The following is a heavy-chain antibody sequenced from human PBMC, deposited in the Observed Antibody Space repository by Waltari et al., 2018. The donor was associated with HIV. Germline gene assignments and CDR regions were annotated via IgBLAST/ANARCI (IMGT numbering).Heavy chain of an antibody. V-gene: IGHV3-74*01. Sequence: EVQLVESGGGLVQPGGSLRLSCAASGFTFSSYWMHWVRQAPGKGLVWVSRINSDGSSTSYADSVKGRFTISRDNAKNTLYLQMNSLRAEDTAVYYCATDLGYCSSTSCQGAFDIWGQGTMVTVSS. CDR3: ATDLGYCSSTSCQGAFDI. J-gene: IGHJ3*02. CDR1: GFTFSSYW. CDR2: INSDGSST. D-gene: IGHD2-2*01.